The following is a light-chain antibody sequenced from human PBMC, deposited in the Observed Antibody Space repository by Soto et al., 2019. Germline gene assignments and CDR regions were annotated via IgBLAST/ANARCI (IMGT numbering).Light chain of an antibody. J-gene: IGKJ1*01. CDR1: QSVSSSY. V-gene: IGKV3-20*01. Sequence: EIVLTQAPGTLSLSPGARATLYCRASQSVSSSYLAWYQQKPGQAPRLLIYGASNRATGIPDRFSGSGSGTDFTLTISRLEPEDFAVYYCQQYGSSGTFGQGTKVDIK. CDR2: GAS. CDR3: QQYGSSGT.